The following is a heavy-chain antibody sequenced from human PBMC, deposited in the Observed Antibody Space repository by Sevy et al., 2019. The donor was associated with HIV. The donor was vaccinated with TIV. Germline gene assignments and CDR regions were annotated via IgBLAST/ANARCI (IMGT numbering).Heavy chain of an antibody. CDR3: AKRGGQYDLGMDV. Sequence: GGSLRLSCAASEFTFSSYEMNWVRQAPGKGLEWVSYISSSGSTTYYADSVRGRFTISRDDAKKSLYLQMNSLRAEDTAVYYCAKRGGQYDLGMDVWGQGTTVTVSS. CDR1: EFTFSSYE. CDR2: ISSSGSTT. J-gene: IGHJ6*02. V-gene: IGHV3-48*03. D-gene: IGHD3-3*01.